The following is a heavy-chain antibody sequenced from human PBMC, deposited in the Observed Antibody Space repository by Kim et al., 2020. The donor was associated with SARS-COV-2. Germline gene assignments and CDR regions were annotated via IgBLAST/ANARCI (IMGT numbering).Heavy chain of an antibody. CDR3: ARGLGGGATTVTTRPIWFDP. CDR2: INRSGTT. CDR1: GGSFSGYY. J-gene: IGHJ5*02. D-gene: IGHD4-17*01. Sequence: SETLSLTCAVYGGSFSGYYWSWIRQPPVKGLEWIGEINRSGTTNYNPSLKSRVTISVDTSKNQFSLKLTSVTAADTAVYYCARGLGGGATTVTTRPIWFDPWGQGTLVTVSS. V-gene: IGHV4-34*01.